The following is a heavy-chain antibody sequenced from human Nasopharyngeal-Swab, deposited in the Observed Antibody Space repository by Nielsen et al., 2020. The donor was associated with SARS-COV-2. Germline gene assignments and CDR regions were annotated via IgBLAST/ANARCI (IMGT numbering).Heavy chain of an antibody. CDR3: ASVGSSSWYQLWFDP. CDR2: INHSGGT. J-gene: IGHJ5*02. V-gene: IGHV4-34*01. D-gene: IGHD6-13*01. Sequence: WIRQPPGKGLEWIGEINHSGGTNYSPSLKSRVTISVDTSKNQFSLKLSSVTAADTAVYYCASVGSSSWYQLWFDPWGQGTLVTVSS.